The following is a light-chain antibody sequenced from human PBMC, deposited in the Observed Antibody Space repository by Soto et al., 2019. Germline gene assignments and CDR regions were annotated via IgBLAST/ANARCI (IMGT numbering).Light chain of an antibody. CDR3: QPYYTSPPT. J-gene: IGKJ2*01. CDR1: QSVFYTSNNRNY. V-gene: IGKV4-1*01. CDR2: WAS. Sequence: DIVVTQSPDSLAVSLGERATINCKSSQSVFYTSNNRNYIAWYHQRPGQPPKLIIYWASTRESGVPDRFSGIESGTVFTLTISSLQAEDVGVYYCQPYYTSPPTVGQGPKLEIK.